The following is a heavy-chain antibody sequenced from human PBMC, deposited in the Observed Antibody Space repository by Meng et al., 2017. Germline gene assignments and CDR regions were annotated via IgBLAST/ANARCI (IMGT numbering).Heavy chain of an antibody. J-gene: IGHJ5*02. CDR1: GFSLSTGYH. V-gene: IGHV4-38-2*01. D-gene: IGHD2-15*01. CDR3: ARSRVVVVAAPATYWFDP. CDR2: IYHSGNT. Sequence: SETLSLTCAVSGFSLSTGYHWDWIRQPPGKGLEWIGNIYHSGNTYYNPSLKSRVTISVDTSKNQFSLKLSSVTAADTAVYYCARSRVVVVAAPATYWFDPWGQGTLVTVXS.